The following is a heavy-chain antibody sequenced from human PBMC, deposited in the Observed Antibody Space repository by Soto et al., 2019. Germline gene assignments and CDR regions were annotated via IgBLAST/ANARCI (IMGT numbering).Heavy chain of an antibody. V-gene: IGHV3-9*01. J-gene: IGHJ4*02. Sequence: SLRLSCVASGFTFDDYAMHWVRQVPGKGLEWVSVISWNSAYIGYADSVKGRFTISRDNAKNSVSLQMNSLRTEDTALYYCESTYSGYEEFDYWGQGTLVTVSS. CDR2: ISWNSAYI. CDR3: ESTYSGYEEFDY. D-gene: IGHD5-12*01. CDR1: GFTFDDYA.